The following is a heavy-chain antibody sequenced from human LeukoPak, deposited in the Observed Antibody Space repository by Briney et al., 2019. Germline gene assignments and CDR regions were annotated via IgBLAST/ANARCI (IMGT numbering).Heavy chain of an antibody. CDR1: GFTFSNYS. CDR2: ISPSSHYI. Sequence: PGGSLRLSCAGSGFTFSNYSINWVRQAPGKGLEWVSSISPSSHYIYYADSVRGRFTISRDNARNSLYLQMNSLRDEDTAVYYCARDGVHYYGSGSYYDYYYYGMDVWGQGTTVTVSS. V-gene: IGHV3-21*01. CDR3: ARDGVHYYGSGSYYDYYYYGMDV. J-gene: IGHJ6*02. D-gene: IGHD3-10*01.